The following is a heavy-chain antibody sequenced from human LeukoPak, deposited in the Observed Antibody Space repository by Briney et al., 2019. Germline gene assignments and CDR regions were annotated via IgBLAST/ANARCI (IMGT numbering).Heavy chain of an antibody. V-gene: IGHV3-53*05. Sequence: GGSLRLSCAASGFTVSSNYMSWVRQAPGKGLEWVSVIYSGGNTYYADSVKGRFTISRDNYKNTLYLQMSSLRAEDTAVYYCVKITSVTGGDCWGQGTRLTVSS. CDR3: VKITSVTGGDC. J-gene: IGHJ4*02. CDR1: GFTVSSNY. D-gene: IGHD1-1*01. CDR2: IYSGGNT.